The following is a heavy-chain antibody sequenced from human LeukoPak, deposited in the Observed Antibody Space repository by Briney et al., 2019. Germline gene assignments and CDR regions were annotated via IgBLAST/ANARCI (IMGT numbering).Heavy chain of an antibody. CDR2: IKSKFDGGTT. Sequence: PGGSLRLSCAASGFTFSSYAMSWVRQAPGKGLEWVGRIKSKFDGGTTDYAAPVKGRFTISRDDSKNTLYLQMNSLKTEDTAVYYCTTDPAYLVVVTAKDYWGQGTLVTVSS. J-gene: IGHJ4*02. D-gene: IGHD2-21*02. CDR3: TTDPAYLVVVTAKDY. CDR1: GFTFSSYA. V-gene: IGHV3-15*01.